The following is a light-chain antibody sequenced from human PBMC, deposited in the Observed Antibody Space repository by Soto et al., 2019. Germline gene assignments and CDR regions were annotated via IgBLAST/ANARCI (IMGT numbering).Light chain of an antibody. CDR3: HQYNNWPRT. V-gene: IGKV3-15*01. CDR1: QSVRNN. CDR2: GAS. J-gene: IGKJ5*01. Sequence: EIVLTHSPATLSVSPGERATLSCRASQSVRNNLAWYQQKPGQAPSLLIYGASTGATGIPARFSGSGSGTEFTLTISSLQSEDFAVYFCHQYNNWPRTFGQGTRLEI.